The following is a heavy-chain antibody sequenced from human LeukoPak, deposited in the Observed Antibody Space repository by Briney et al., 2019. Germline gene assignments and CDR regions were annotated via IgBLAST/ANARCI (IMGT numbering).Heavy chain of an antibody. Sequence: SVNVSCNASGGTFSSYAISWVRQAPRQGRERKGRPIPIVGTANYGQKFQGRVTTTTDESTSTAYTELSRLRSEDTAAYYYATQRFDYWGQGTLVAVSS. CDR2: PIPIVGTA. CDR3: ATQRFDY. CDR1: GGTFSSYA. V-gene: IGHV1-69*05. J-gene: IGHJ4*02. D-gene: IGHD2-2*01.